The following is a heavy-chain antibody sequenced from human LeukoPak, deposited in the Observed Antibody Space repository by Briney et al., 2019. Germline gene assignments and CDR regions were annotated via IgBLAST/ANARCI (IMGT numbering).Heavy chain of an antibody. CDR1: GGSISSSSYY. D-gene: IGHD6-19*01. Sequence: SETLSLTCTVSGGSISSSSYYWGWIRQPPGKGLEWIGNIYYSGSTYYNPSLESRVTISVDTSKNQFSLKLRSVTAADTAVYYCASLVAGHYGVDVWGQGTTVTVSS. CDR3: ASLVAGHYGVDV. J-gene: IGHJ6*02. CDR2: IYYSGST. V-gene: IGHV4-39*01.